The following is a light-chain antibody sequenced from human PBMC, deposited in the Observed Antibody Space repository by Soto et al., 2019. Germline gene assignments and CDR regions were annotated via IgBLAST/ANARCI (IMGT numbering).Light chain of an antibody. CDR3: GTWDSSLSDYV. CDR2: DNN. CDR1: SSNIGNNY. Sequence: QSVLTQPPSVSAAPGQKVTISCSGSSSNIGNNYVSWYQQVPGTAPKLLIYDNNKRPSGIPDRFSGSKSGTSATLGITGLQTGHEADYYCGTWDSSLSDYVLGNGTKLT. V-gene: IGLV1-51*01. J-gene: IGLJ1*01.